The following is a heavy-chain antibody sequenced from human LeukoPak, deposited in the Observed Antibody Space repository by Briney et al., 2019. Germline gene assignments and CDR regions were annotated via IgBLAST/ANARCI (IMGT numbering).Heavy chain of an antibody. Sequence: ASVKVSCKASGGTFSTYAISWVRQAPGQGLEWMGGINTNTGNPTYAQGFTGRFVFSLDTSVSTAYLQISSLKAEDTAVYYCARREHYDSSGYQNVHYWYFDLWGRGTLVTVSS. J-gene: IGHJ2*01. CDR1: GGTFSTYA. CDR2: INTNTGNP. D-gene: IGHD3-22*01. CDR3: ARREHYDSSGYQNVHYWYFDL. V-gene: IGHV7-4-1*02.